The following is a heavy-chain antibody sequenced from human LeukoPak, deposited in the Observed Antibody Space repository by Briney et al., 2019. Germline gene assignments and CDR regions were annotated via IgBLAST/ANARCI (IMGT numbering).Heavy chain of an antibody. Sequence: ASVKVSCKASGYTFTSYAMHWVRQAPGQRLEWMGWINAGNGNTKYSQKFQGRVTITRDTSASTAYMELSSLRSEDTAVYYCATEVVVAAATGWTDYWGQGTLVTVSS. D-gene: IGHD2-15*01. CDR3: ATEVVVAAATGWTDY. CDR1: GYTFTSYA. V-gene: IGHV1-3*01. J-gene: IGHJ4*02. CDR2: INAGNGNT.